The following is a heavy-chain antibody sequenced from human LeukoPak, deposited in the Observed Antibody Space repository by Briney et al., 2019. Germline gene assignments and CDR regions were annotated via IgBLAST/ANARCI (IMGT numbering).Heavy chain of an antibody. CDR1: GGSISSYY. CDR3: ARGIRGIAVAGSLDFDY. V-gene: IGHV4-4*07. Sequence: SETLSLTCTVSGGSISSYYWSWIRQPAGKGLEWIGRIYTSGSTNYNPSLKSRVTMSVDTSKNQFSLKLSSVTAADTAVYYCARGIRGIAVAGSLDFDYWGQGTLVTVSS. D-gene: IGHD6-19*01. CDR2: IYTSGST. J-gene: IGHJ4*02.